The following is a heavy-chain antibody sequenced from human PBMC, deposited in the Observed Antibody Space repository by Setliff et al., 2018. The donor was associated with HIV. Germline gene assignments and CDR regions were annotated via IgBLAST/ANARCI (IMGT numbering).Heavy chain of an antibody. Sequence: SETLSLTCGVSGYFISSGYYWSWIRQPPGKGLEWIGEINHSGSTNYNPSLTSRVTISVDTSKNQFSLKLSSVTAADTAVYYCTRAEQQLPYYYYYYGMDVWGQGTTVTVSS. CDR1: GYFISSGYY. J-gene: IGHJ6*02. V-gene: IGHV4-34*01. CDR3: TRAEQQLPYYYYYYGMDV. CDR2: INHSGST. D-gene: IGHD6-13*01.